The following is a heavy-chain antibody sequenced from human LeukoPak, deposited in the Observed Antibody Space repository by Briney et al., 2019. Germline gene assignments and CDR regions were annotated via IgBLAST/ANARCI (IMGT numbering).Heavy chain of an antibody. Sequence: SVKVSCKASGGTFSSYAISWVRQAPGQGLEWMGGIIPIFGTANYAQKFQGRVTITADKSTSTAYMELSSLRSEDTAVYYCARDTASSSRGSLPPFDIWGQGTMVTVSS. D-gene: IGHD2-15*01. V-gene: IGHV1-69*06. CDR3: ARDTASSSRGSLPPFDI. J-gene: IGHJ3*02. CDR2: IIPIFGTA. CDR1: GGTFSSYA.